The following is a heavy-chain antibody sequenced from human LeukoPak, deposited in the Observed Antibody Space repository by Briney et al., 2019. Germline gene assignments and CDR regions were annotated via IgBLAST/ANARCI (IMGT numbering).Heavy chain of an antibody. D-gene: IGHD5-12*01. CDR2: INPNSGGT. Sequence: ASVKVSCKASGYTFTGYYMHWVRQAPGQGREWMGWINPNSGGTNYAQKFQGRVTMTRDTSTSTAYMELSRLRSDDTAVYYCARAGGYSGYDNDAFDIWGQGTMVTVSS. V-gene: IGHV1-2*02. J-gene: IGHJ3*02. CDR3: ARAGGYSGYDNDAFDI. CDR1: GYTFTGYY.